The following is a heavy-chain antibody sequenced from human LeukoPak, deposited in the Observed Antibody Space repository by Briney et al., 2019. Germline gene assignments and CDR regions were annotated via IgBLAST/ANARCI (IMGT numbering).Heavy chain of an antibody. Sequence: GASVKVSCKASGYTFTSYGISWVRQAPGQGLEWMGWISAYNGNTNYAQKLQGRVTMTTDTSTSTAYMELRSLRSDDTAVYYCARIDIVVVPAAKGLSEGTRYYYYYGMDVWGQGTTVTVSS. D-gene: IGHD2-2*01. V-gene: IGHV1-18*01. CDR3: ARIDIVVVPAAKGLSEGTRYYYYYGMDV. J-gene: IGHJ6*02. CDR2: ISAYNGNT. CDR1: GYTFTSYG.